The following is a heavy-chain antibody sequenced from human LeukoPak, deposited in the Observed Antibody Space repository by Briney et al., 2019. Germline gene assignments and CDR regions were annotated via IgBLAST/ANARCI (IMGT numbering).Heavy chain of an antibody. V-gene: IGHV3-49*03. Sequence: PGGSLRLSCTASGFTFGDYAMSWFRQAPGKGLEWVGFIRNKAYGGTTEYAASVKGRFTISRDDSKSIAYLQMNSLKTEDTAVYYCTRDGTGYSSSWYGDRFDYWGQGTLVTVSS. CDR1: GFTFGDYA. CDR3: TRDGTGYSSSWYGDRFDY. J-gene: IGHJ4*02. D-gene: IGHD6-13*01. CDR2: IRNKAYGGTT.